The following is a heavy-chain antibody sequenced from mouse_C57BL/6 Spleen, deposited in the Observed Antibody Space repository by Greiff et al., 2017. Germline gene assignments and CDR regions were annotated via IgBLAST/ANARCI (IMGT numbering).Heavy chain of an antibody. CDR1: GFTFSSYA. CDR2: ISSGGDYI. CDR3: TREGALRRAAWFAD. Sequence: EVMLVESGEGLVKPGGSLTLSCAASGFTFSSYAMSWVRQTPEKRLEWVAYISSGGDYIYYADTVKGRFTISSDNARNTLYLQRSSLKAKDTAMYYCTREGALRRAAWFADWGQGTLVTVSA. J-gene: IGHJ3*01. D-gene: IGHD1-2*01. V-gene: IGHV5-9-1*02.